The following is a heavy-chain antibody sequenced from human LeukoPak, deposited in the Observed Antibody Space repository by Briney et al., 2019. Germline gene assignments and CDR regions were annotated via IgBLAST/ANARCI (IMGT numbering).Heavy chain of an antibody. J-gene: IGHJ4*02. CDR1: GGSISSGDYY. Sequence: SETLSLTCTVSGGSISSGDYYWSWIRQPPGKGLEWIGYIYYSGSTYYNPSLESRVTISVDTSKNQFSLKLSSVTAADTAVYYCARHWDYYDSSGYYRYYFDYWGQGTLVTVSS. V-gene: IGHV4-30-4*01. D-gene: IGHD3-22*01. CDR3: ARHWDYYDSSGYYRYYFDY. CDR2: IYYSGST.